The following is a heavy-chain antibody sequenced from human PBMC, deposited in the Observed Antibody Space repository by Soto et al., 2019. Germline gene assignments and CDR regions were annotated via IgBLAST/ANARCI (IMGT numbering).Heavy chain of an antibody. Sequence: EVQVLESGGGLAQPGGSLRLSCAVSGFIFSSHAMSCVRQAPGKGLDWVSTITSGGGGTYYADSVKGRFTISRDNCKNTLCLEMNSLRAEDTAVYYCAKDLLWGNFEYWGQGTLVTVSS. CDR2: ITSGGGGT. CDR3: AKDLLWGNFEY. D-gene: IGHD3-16*01. CDR1: GFIFSSHA. J-gene: IGHJ4*02. V-gene: IGHV3-23*01.